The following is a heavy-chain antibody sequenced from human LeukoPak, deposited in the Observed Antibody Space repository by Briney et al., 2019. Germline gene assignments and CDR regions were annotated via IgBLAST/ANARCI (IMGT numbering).Heavy chain of an antibody. CDR1: GYTFTSYW. J-gene: IGHJ4*02. CDR2: IYPGDSDT. Sequence: KNRESLKISCKGSGYTFTSYWIGWVRQMPGKGLEWMGIIYPGDSDTRYSPSFQGQVSISVDKSISTAYLQWSSLKASDTAMYYCARRGSGWYVDYWGQGTLVTVSS. D-gene: IGHD6-19*01. CDR3: ARRGSGWYVDY. V-gene: IGHV5-51*01.